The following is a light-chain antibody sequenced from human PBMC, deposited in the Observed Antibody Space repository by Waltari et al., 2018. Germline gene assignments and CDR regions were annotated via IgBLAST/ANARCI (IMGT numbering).Light chain of an antibody. Sequence: ETVMTQSPATLSVSPGERATLSCRASQSVSSNLAWYQQKPGQAPKLLIYDASTRAAGIPARFSDSGSGTEFTLTISSMQSEDFAVYYCHQYNNWWTFGPGTKVEIK. CDR3: HQYNNWWT. J-gene: IGKJ1*01. CDR2: DAS. CDR1: QSVSSN. V-gene: IGKV3-15*01.